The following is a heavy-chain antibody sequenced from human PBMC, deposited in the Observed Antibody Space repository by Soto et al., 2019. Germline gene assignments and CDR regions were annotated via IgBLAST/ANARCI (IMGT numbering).Heavy chain of an antibody. V-gene: IGHV4-39*01. J-gene: IGHJ4*02. Sequence: SETLSLTCTVSGGSISSSSYYWGWIRQPPGKGLEWIGSIYYSGSTYYNPSLKSRVTISVDTSKNQFSLKLSSVTAADTAVYYCAILRRGYSSSLIDYWGQGTLVTVSS. CDR1: GGSISSSSYY. CDR2: IYYSGST. CDR3: AILRRGYSSSLIDY. D-gene: IGHD6-13*01.